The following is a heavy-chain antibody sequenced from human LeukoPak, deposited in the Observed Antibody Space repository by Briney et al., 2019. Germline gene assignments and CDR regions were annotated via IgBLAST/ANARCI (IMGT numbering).Heavy chain of an antibody. CDR3: ARDYGGNSGWFDP. CDR2: ISAYNGNT. J-gene: IGHJ5*02. V-gene: IGHV1-18*01. Sequence: GASVKVSCKASGYTFTSYGISWVRQAPGQGLEWMGWISAYNGNTNYAQKLQGRLTMTRDTSISTAYMELSSLRSEDTAVYYCARDYGGNSGWFDPWGQGTLVTVSS. D-gene: IGHD4-23*01. CDR1: GYTFTSYG.